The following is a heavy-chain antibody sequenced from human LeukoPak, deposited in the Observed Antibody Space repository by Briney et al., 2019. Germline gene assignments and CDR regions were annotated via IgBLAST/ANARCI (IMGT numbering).Heavy chain of an antibody. CDR2: IYYSGST. CDR1: GGSISSGDYY. Sequence: SETLSLTCTVSGGSISSGDYYWSWIRQPPGKGLEWIGYIYYSGSTYYNPSLKSRVTISVDTSKNQFSLKLSSVTAADTAVYYCARWAPMVRGAAEGGFDYWGQGTLVTVSS. V-gene: IGHV4-30-4*01. D-gene: IGHD3-10*01. J-gene: IGHJ4*02. CDR3: ARWAPMVRGAAEGGFDY.